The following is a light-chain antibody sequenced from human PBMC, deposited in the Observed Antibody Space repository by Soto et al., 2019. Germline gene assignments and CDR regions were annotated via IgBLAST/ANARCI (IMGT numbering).Light chain of an antibody. V-gene: IGLV2-8*01. CDR3: QSDAGSNTHV. CDR1: KNDIGVYDF. CDR2: EVV. J-gene: IGLJ1*01. Sequence: QSVLTQPPSASGSPGQSVTISCTGTKNDIGVYDFVSWYQHHPGKAPRLIIYEVVQRPSGVPDRFSGSKSGNTASLTVSGLQAADEADYFCQSDAGSNTHVRGRGTKVTLL.